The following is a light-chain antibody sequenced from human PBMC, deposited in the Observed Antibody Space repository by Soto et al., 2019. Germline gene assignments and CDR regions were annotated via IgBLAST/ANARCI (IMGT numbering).Light chain of an antibody. CDR2: DVS. CDR3: SSFTSSSTYV. CDR1: SSDVGRYNY. Sequence: QSALTQPASVSGSPGQSITISCTGTSSDVGRYNYVSWYQQHPDKAPKLTIYDVSNRPSGVSSRFSGSKSGNTASLTISGLQAEDEADYYCSSFTSSSTYVFGTGTKLTVL. V-gene: IGLV2-14*01. J-gene: IGLJ1*01.